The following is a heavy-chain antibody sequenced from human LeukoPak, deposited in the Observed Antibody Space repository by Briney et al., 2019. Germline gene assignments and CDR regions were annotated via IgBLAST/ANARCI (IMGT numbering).Heavy chain of an antibody. Sequence: PSETLSLTCAVYGGSFSGYYWSWIRQPPGKGLEWIGEINHSGSTNYNPSLKSRVTISVDTSKNQFSLKLSSVTAADTAVYYCAAPAGHGDYDDYWGQGTLVTVSS. J-gene: IGHJ4*02. D-gene: IGHD4-17*01. CDR1: GGSFSGYY. CDR3: AAPAGHGDYDDY. V-gene: IGHV4-34*01. CDR2: INHSGST.